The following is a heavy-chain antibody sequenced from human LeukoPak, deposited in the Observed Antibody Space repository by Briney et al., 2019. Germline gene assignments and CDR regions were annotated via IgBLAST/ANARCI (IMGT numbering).Heavy chain of an antibody. CDR2: ISSNGGNT. J-gene: IGHJ4*02. CDR1: GFTFSNYA. D-gene: IGHD6-19*01. V-gene: IGHV3-64D*06. CDR3: VKVGRIAVAGTGDYFDY. Sequence: PGGSLRLSCSASGFTFSNYAMHWVRQAPGKGLEYVSAISSNGGNTYYADSVKGRFTISIDNSKNTLYLQMSSLRAEDTAVYYCVKVGRIAVAGTGDYFDYWGQGTLVTVSS.